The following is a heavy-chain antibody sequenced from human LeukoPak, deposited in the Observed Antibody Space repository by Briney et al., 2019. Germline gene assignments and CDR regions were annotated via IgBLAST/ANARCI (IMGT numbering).Heavy chain of an antibody. Sequence: GGSLRLSCAGSGFTFSSNALSWVRQAPGKGLEWVSAISTSGGNTSYADSVRGRFTISRDNSKNTLYLQMNTLRAADTAVYYCATTKQARRYFDYWGQGTLVTVSS. CDR1: GFTFSSNA. V-gene: IGHV3-23*01. J-gene: IGHJ4*02. D-gene: IGHD1-1*01. CDR2: ISTSGGNT. CDR3: ATTKQARRYFDY.